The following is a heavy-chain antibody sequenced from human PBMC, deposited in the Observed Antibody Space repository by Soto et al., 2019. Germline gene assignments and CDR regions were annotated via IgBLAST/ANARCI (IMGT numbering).Heavy chain of an antibody. D-gene: IGHD2-15*01. CDR2: IIPIYGTA. Sequence: ASVKVSCKASGGTFSSYAISWARQAPGQGLEWMGGIIPIYGTANYAQKFQGRVTITADASTSTAYMELRSLRSDDTAVYYCARGYCSGGSCYLKGYWFDPWGQGTLVTVSS. CDR1: GGTFSSYA. J-gene: IGHJ5*02. V-gene: IGHV1-69*13. CDR3: ARGYCSGGSCYLKGYWFDP.